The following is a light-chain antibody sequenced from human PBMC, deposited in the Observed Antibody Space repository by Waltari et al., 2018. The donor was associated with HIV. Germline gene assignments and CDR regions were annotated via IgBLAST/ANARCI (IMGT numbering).Light chain of an antibody. V-gene: IGLV4-69*01. CDR3: QTWGTGIWV. J-gene: IGLJ3*02. Sequence: QLVLTQSPSASASLGASVKLTCTLSSGPSSYAIAWHQQQTEKGPRYLMKLNSDGSHSKGDGIPDRFSGSSSGAERYLTISSLQSEDEADYYCQTWGTGIWVFGGGTKLTVL. CDR1: SGPSSYA. CDR2: LNSDGSH.